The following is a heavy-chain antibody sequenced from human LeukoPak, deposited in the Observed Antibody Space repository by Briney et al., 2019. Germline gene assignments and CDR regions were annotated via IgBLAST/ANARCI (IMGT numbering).Heavy chain of an antibody. CDR3: ARLEQLWTLFDY. CDR2: IYYSGST. V-gene: IGHV4-59*08. CDR1: GGSISSYY. Sequence: PSETLSLTCTVSGGSISSYYWSWIRQPPGKGLEWIGYIYYSGSTNYNPSLKSRVTISVDTSKNQFSLKLNSVTAADTAVYYCARLEQLWTLFDYWGQGTLVTVSS. J-gene: IGHJ4*02. D-gene: IGHD5-18*01.